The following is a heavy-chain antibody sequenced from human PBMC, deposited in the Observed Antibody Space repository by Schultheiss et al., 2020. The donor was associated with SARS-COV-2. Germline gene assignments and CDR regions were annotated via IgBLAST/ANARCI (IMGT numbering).Heavy chain of an antibody. CDR2: ISSSGSTI. V-gene: IGHV3-48*03. CDR3: ARGRSDWNGRDDAFDI. Sequence: GGSLRLSCAASGFTFSSYEMNWVRQAPGKGLEWVSYISSSGSTIYYADSVKGRFTISRDNAKNSLYLQMNSLRAEDTAVYYCARGRSDWNGRDDAFDIWGQGTMVTVSS. D-gene: IGHD1-1*01. J-gene: IGHJ3*02. CDR1: GFTFSSYE.